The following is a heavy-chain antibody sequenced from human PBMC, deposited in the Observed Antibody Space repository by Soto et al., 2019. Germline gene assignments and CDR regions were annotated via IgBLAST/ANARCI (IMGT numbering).Heavy chain of an antibody. CDR3: ARDGYCSSTSCYYYYMDV. J-gene: IGHJ6*03. CDR1: GYTFTSYG. Sequence: ASVKVSCKASGYTFTSYGISWVRQAPGQGLEWMGWISAYNGNTNYAQKLQGRVTMTTDTSTSTAHMELRSLRSDDTAVYYCARDGYCSSTSCYYYYMDVWGKGTTVTVSS. V-gene: IGHV1-18*01. CDR2: ISAYNGNT. D-gene: IGHD2-2*03.